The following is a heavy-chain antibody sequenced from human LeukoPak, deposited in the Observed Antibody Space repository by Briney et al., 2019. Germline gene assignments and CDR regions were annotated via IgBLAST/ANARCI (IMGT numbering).Heavy chain of an antibody. V-gene: IGHV3-9*01. J-gene: IGHJ4*02. CDR3: ARGPEPSD. Sequence: PGRSLRLSCAASGFTFDDYAMHWVRQAPGKGLEWVSGISWNSGSIGYADSVKGRFTISRDNAKNSLYLQMNSLRAEDTAVYYCARGPEPSDWGQGTLVTVSS. CDR2: ISWNSGSI. CDR1: GFTFDDYA.